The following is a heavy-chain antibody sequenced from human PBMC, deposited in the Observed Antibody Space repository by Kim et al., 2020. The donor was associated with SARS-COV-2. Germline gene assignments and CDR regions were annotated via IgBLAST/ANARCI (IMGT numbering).Heavy chain of an antibody. D-gene: IGHD1-26*01. CDR2: INQDGSGK. CDR3: ARERATFDI. Sequence: GGSLRLSCSASGFTFSNYWMDWVRQAPGKGLEWVANINQDGSGKHFLDSVKGRFTISRDNAKNSLYLQMNSLRAEDTAVYYCARERATFDIWGQGTMVTV. J-gene: IGHJ3*02. V-gene: IGHV3-7*01. CDR1: GFTFSNYW.